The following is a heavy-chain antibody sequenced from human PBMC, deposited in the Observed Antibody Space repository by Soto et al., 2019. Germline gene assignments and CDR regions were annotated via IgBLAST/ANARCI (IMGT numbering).Heavy chain of an antibody. CDR2: ISYDGSNK. D-gene: IGHD3-3*01. CDR1: GFTFSSYA. Sequence: GGSLRLSCAASGFTFSSYAMHWVRQAPGKGLEWVAVISYDGSNKYYADSVKGRFTISRDNSKNTLYLQMNSLRAEDTAVYYCARSPRVLLRFLEWLSDAFDIWGQGTMVTVSS. V-gene: IGHV3-30*04. J-gene: IGHJ3*02. CDR3: ARSPRVLLRFLEWLSDAFDI.